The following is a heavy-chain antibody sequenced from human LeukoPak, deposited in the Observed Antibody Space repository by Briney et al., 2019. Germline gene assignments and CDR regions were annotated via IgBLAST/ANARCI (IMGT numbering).Heavy chain of an antibody. CDR2: INHNSGDT. V-gene: IGHV1-2*02. D-gene: IGHD3-22*01. CDR1: GYSLTGYL. J-gene: IGHJ6*01. Sequence: ASLKVSCTASGYSLTGYLMQWVRQPPGQGLEWMGWINHNSGDTNYEQKFQGRVTITRDTSISTAYMELSRLKADDAAVYYCARRFYYAVDVWGEGTTLTLSP. CDR3: ARRFYYAVDV.